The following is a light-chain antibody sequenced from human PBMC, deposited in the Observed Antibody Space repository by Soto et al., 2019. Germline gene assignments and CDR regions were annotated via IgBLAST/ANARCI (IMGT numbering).Light chain of an antibody. V-gene: IGLV1-47*02. CDR3: AAWDDSLSALV. Sequence: QSALTQPPSASGAPGQRVTISCSGSSSNIGSNYVYWYQQLPGTAPKLLIYSNNQRPSGVPDRFSGSKSGTSPSLAISGLRSEDEADYYCAAWDDSLSALVFGGGTQLTVL. CDR1: SSNIGSNY. J-gene: IGLJ3*02. CDR2: SNN.